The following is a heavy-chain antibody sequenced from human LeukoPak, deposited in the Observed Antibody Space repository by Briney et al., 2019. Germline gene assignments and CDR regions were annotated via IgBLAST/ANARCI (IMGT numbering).Heavy chain of an antibody. CDR2: ITVDGVST. CDR1: GFTFEDYA. J-gene: IGHJ4*02. CDR3: AKDLSGGYSYGDDY. Sequence: PGGSLRLSCAASGFTFEDYAMHWVRQAPGKGLEWVSLITVDGVSTYYADSVKGRFTISRDNNKKSLYLQTDTLRTEDTAFYYCAKDLSGGYSYGDDYWGQGTLVTVSS. D-gene: IGHD5-18*01. V-gene: IGHV3-43*02.